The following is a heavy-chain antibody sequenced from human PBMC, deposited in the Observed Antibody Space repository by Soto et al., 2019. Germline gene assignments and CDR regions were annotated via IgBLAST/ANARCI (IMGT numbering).Heavy chain of an antibody. CDR1: GGSVSSGDYF. CDR2: MSYSGST. J-gene: IGHJ4*02. CDR3: ATQKYYYDSSGLASYFDH. D-gene: IGHD3-22*01. V-gene: IGHV4-31*03. Sequence: SETLSLTCTVSGGSVSSGDYFWSCIRQLPGKGLEWIGYMSYSGSTYFNPSLKSRVTISVDTSKNQFSLKLSSVTAADTAVYYCATQKYYYDSSGLASYFDHWGQGTLVTVSS.